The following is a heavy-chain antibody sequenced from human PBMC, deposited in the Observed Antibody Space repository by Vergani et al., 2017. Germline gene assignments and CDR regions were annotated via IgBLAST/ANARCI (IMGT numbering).Heavy chain of an antibody. CDR1: GFTFSNYG. Sequence: QVQLVESGGGVVQPGRSLRLSCAASGFTFSNYGIHWVRQAPGKGLEWVAVISYDGSNKYYADSVKGRFTISRDNSKNTLYLQMNSLRAEDTAVYYCARVRVRGVWGQGTLVTVSS. J-gene: IGHJ4*02. CDR3: ARVRVRGV. CDR2: ISYDGSNK. D-gene: IGHD3-10*01. V-gene: IGHV3-30*03.